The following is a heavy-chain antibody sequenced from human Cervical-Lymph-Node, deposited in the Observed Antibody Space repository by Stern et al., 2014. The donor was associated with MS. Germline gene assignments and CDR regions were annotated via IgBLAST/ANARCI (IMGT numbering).Heavy chain of an antibody. CDR1: GYKFSIYW. CDR2: IYPGDFKP. J-gene: IGHJ4*02. Sequence: EVQLVESGAELIRPGESLKISCKGSGYKFSIYWIAWVRQMPGKGLEWMGLIYPGDFKPRSSPSFQAQVTMSADKSTSTAYLQWSSLNASDPAMYFCARQTTAWASDVGGQGTLVTVSS. V-gene: IGHV5-51*01. D-gene: IGHD1-14*01. CDR3: ARQTTAWASDV.